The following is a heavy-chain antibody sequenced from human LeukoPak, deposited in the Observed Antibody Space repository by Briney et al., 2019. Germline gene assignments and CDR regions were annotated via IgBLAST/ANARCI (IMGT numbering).Heavy chain of an antibody. V-gene: IGHV4-34*01. CDR2: INHSGST. J-gene: IGHJ6*02. D-gene: IGHD6-6*01. CDR3: VRDKRTAARLGFYNYYGMDV. Sequence: SETLSLTCAVYGGSFSGYYWSWIRQPPGKRLEWIGEINHSGSTNYNPSLKSRVTISVDTSKNQFSLKLSSVTAADTGIYYCVRDKRTAARLGFYNYYGMDVWGQGTTVTVSS. CDR1: GGSFSGYY.